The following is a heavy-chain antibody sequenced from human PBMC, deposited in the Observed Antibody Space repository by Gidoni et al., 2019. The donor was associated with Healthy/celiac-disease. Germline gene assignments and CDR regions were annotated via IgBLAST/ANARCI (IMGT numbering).Heavy chain of an antibody. CDR3: ARGAYDSSWGAFDI. J-gene: IGHJ3*02. Sequence: QVQLVESGGGVVQPGRSLRLSCAASGFPFSSYAMHWVRQAPGKGLEWVAVISYDGSNKYYADSVKGRFTISRDNSKNTLYLQMNSLRAEDTAVYYCARGAYDSSWGAFDIWGQGTMVTVSS. D-gene: IGHD3-22*01. CDR1: GFPFSSYA. CDR2: ISYDGSNK. V-gene: IGHV3-30-3*01.